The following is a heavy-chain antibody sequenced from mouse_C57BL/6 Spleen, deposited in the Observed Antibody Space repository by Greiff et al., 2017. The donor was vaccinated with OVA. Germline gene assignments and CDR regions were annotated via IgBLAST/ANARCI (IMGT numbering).Heavy chain of an antibody. D-gene: IGHD1-1*01. V-gene: IGHV1-64*01. J-gene: IGHJ1*03. CDR3: AIYYGSSYWYFDV. CDR2: IHPNSGST. Sequence: QVQLQQPGAELVKPGASVKLSCKASGYTFTSYWMHWVKQRPGQGLEWIGMIHPNSGSTNYNEKFKSKATLTVDKSSSTAYMQLSSLTSEDSAVYYGAIYYGSSYWYFDVWGTGTTVTVSS. CDR1: GYTFTSYW.